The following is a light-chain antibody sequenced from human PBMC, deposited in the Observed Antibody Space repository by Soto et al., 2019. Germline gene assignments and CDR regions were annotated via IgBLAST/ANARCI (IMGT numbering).Light chain of an antibody. J-gene: IGKJ1*01. V-gene: IGKV3-20*01. CDR1: QSVSSSY. Sequence: EIVLTQSPGTLSLSPGERATLSYRASQSVSSSYLAWYQQKPGQAPRLLIYGASSRATGIPDRFSGSGSGTDFTLTISRLEPEDVAVYYCQQYGSSPLTFGQGTKVEIK. CDR3: QQYGSSPLT. CDR2: GAS.